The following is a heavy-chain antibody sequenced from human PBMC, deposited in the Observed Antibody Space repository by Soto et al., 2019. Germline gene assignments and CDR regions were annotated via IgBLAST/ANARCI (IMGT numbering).Heavy chain of an antibody. CDR2: ISGSGGST. CDR1: GGSISSYY. J-gene: IGHJ4*02. Sequence: PSETLSLTCTVSGGSISSYYWSWIRHPPGKGLEWVAAISGSGGSTFYADPVKGRFSISRDNSKTTMYLQMNSLGAEDTAVYYCAKGRGYCSSTSCYVASDYWGQGTLVTVSS. V-gene: IGHV3-23*01. D-gene: IGHD2-2*01. CDR3: AKGRGYCSSTSCYVASDY.